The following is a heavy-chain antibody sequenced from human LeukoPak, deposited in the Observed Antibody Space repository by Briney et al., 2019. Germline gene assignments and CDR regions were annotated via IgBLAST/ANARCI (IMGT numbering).Heavy chain of an antibody. J-gene: IGHJ4*02. V-gene: IGHV4-30-2*01. CDR1: GGSISSGGYY. CDR2: IYHSGST. D-gene: IGHD7-27*01. CDR3: ARSNWGPYYFDY. Sequence: SETLSLTCTVSGGSISSGGYYWSWIRQHPGKGLEWIGYIYHSGSTYYNPSLKSRVTISVDRSKNQFSLKLSSVTAADTAVYYCARSNWGPYYFDYWGQGTLVTVSS.